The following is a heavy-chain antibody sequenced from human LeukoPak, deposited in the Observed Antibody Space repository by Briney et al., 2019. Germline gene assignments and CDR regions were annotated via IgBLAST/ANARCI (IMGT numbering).Heavy chain of an antibody. Sequence: SETLSLTCTVSGGSLTSGDYYWNWIRQTPGKGLEWIGYIYDSGLTYFNPSLGSRLSMSVETSSNQFSLKLSSVTAADTAVYYCARRSIARGKVDVIVFDYWGQGALVTVSS. CDR1: GGSLTSGDYY. V-gene: IGHV4-30-4*01. CDR2: IYDSGLT. D-gene: IGHD2-21*01. CDR3: ARRSIARGKVDVIVFDY. J-gene: IGHJ4*02.